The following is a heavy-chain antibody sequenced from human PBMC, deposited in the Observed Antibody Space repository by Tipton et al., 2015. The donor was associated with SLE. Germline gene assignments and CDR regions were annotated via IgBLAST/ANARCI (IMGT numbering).Heavy chain of an antibody. Sequence: GLVKPSEILSLTCGVSGGSISSGGYFWSWIRQHAGKGLEWIGYIYYSGSTYYKPSLKSRVTISVDTSKNQFSLNLSSVTAADTAVYYCATMRGDQGNFDLWGRGTLVTVSS. CDR3: ATMRGDQGNFDL. D-gene: IGHD3-16*01. CDR1: GGSISSGGYF. J-gene: IGHJ2*01. CDR2: IYYSGST. V-gene: IGHV4-31*11.